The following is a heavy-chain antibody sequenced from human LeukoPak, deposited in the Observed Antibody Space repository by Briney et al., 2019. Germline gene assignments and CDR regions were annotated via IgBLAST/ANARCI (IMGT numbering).Heavy chain of an antibody. J-gene: IGHJ5*02. Sequence: PGGSLRLSCAASGFTFSSNWMHWARQAPGKGLVWVSRINSEGSSTNYADSVKGRFTISRDNAENTLYLQMNSLRADDTAVYYCARGPKWFDPWGQGTLVTVSA. CDR1: GFTFSSNW. V-gene: IGHV3-74*01. CDR3: ARGPKWFDP. CDR2: INSEGSST.